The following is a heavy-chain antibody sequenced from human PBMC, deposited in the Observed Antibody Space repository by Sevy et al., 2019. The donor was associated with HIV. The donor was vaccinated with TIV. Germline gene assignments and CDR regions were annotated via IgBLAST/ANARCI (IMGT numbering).Heavy chain of an antibody. CDR3: ARFYDSWSGSPFLHYDYAVDA. D-gene: IGHD3-3*01. J-gene: IGHJ6*01. Sequence: GGSLRLSCLASGFKFSDYYMAWIRQVPGKGLEWVSYSDFSGNNIYNVDSVEGRFTLSRDNAENSLYLQMNSLTAEDTAVYYCARFYDSWSGSPFLHYDYAVDAWGQGTTVTGSS. V-gene: IGHV3-11*01. CDR1: GFKFSDYY. CDR2: SDFSGNNI.